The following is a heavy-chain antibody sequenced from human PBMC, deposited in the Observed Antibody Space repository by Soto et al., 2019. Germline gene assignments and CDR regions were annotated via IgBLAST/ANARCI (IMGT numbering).Heavy chain of an antibody. CDR3: ARGGLISYSSSWYNY. Sequence: QVQLVQSGAEVKKPGASVKVSCKASGYTFTSYAMHWVRQAPGQRLEWMGWINAGNGNTKYSQKFQGRVTITRDTSASTAYMELSSLRSEDTAVYYCARGGLISYSSSWYNYWGQGTLVTVSS. V-gene: IGHV1-3*01. CDR2: INAGNGNT. J-gene: IGHJ4*02. CDR1: GYTFTSYA. D-gene: IGHD6-13*01.